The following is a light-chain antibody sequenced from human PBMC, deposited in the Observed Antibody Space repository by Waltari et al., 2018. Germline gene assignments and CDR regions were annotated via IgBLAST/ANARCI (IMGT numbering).Light chain of an antibody. V-gene: IGKV1-39*01. CDR2: AAS. CDR1: QTISSY. CDR3: QQSYSTPIT. J-gene: IGKJ4*01. Sequence: DIQMTQSPSSLSASVRDGVTITSRATQTISSYLNWYQHQPGKAPKLLIYAASRLQSGVPSRFSGSGSGTDFTLTISSLQPEDFAIYYCQQSYSTPITFGGGTKVEMK.